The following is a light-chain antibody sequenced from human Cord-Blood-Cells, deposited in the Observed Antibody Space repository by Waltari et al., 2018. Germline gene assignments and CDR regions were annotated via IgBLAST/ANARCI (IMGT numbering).Light chain of an antibody. CDR3: SSYTSSSTV. J-gene: IGLJ1*01. CDR1: SSDVGVYNF. V-gene: IGLV2-14*01. CDR2: DVS. Sequence: QSALTQPASVSGSPGQSITISCTGTSSDVGVYNFVSCYQQHPCKAPKLMIYDVSNRPSGVSNSFSGCKSGNTAALTISGLQAEDEDDYYCSSYTSSSTVFGTGTKVTVL.